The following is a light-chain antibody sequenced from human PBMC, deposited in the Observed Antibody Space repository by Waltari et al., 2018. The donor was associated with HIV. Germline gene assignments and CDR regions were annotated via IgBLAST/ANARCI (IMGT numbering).Light chain of an antibody. Sequence: QSVLTQPPSASGTPGQRVTISCSGSYSNIGNDVVNWYQQRPGTAPKLLIYSNNQRPSWFPYRFSGSNVGTSASLVVSGLQSEDEAAYYCAAWYDSRNALLFCGGTKLTLL. V-gene: IGLV1-44*01. CDR1: YSNIGNDV. CDR3: AAWYDSRNALL. CDR2: SNN. J-gene: IGLJ2*01.